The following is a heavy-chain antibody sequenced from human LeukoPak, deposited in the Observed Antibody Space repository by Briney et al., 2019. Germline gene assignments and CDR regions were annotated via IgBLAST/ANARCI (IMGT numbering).Heavy chain of an antibody. Sequence: ESGPTLVNPTQTLTLTCTLSGFLLSTSGMCVGWIRRPPGKALEWLARIDWDGDKHYRPSLKTRLTISKDTSKNQVVLTMTNMDPVDTATYYCARIVAAAGNGFDTWGQGTLVTVSS. J-gene: IGHJ5*02. CDR1: GFLLSTSGMC. CDR3: ARIVAAAGNGFDT. CDR2: IDWDGDK. D-gene: IGHD6-13*01. V-gene: IGHV2-70*11.